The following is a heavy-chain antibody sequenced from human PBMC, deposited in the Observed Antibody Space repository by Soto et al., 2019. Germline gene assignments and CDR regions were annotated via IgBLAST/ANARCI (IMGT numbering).Heavy chain of an antibody. CDR3: ARDFYLMTTVTTRYFDY. D-gene: IGHD4-17*01. CDR2: ISYDGSNK. Sequence: QVQLVESGGGVVQPGRSLRLSCAASGFTFSSYAMHWVRQAPGKGLEWVAVISYDGSNKYYADSVKGRFTISRDNSKNTLYLQMNSLRAEDTAVYYCARDFYLMTTVTTRYFDYWGQGTLVTVSS. J-gene: IGHJ4*02. CDR1: GFTFSSYA. V-gene: IGHV3-30-3*01.